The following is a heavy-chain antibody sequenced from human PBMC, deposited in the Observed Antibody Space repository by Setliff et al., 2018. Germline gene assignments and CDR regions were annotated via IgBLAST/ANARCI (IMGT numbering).Heavy chain of an antibody. CDR3: AKVLDTTGYYYFDF. D-gene: IGHD3-22*01. Sequence: PSETLSLTCAVYGGSFSGYYWSWIRQPPGKGLEWIGEINHSGSTNYNPSLKSRVTISVDTSKNQFSLKLSSVTAADTAVYYCAKVLDTTGYYYFDFWGQGTLVTVSS. CDR1: GGSFSGYY. J-gene: IGHJ4*02. CDR2: INHSGST. V-gene: IGHV4-34*01.